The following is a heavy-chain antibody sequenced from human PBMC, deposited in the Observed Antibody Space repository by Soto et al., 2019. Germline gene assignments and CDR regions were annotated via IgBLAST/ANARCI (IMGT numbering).Heavy chain of an antibody. CDR2: IYPDDSDT. D-gene: IGHD3-16*01. Sequence: ESLEVSCNRCGDEFETYWIGWVRQPPGKGLEWMGIIYPDDSDTKYSPSFQGQVTISADKSISTAYLKWSSLKASDTAMYYCARRNLRLGGMDVWGQGTAVTVSS. V-gene: IGHV5-51*01. CDR3: ARRNLRLGGMDV. J-gene: IGHJ6*01. CDR1: GDEFETYW.